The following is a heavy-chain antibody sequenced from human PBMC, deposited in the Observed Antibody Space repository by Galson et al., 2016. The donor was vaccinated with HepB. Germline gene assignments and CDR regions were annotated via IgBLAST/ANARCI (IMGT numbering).Heavy chain of an antibody. CDR2: INPSGGST. J-gene: IGHJ4*02. Sequence: SVKVSCKASGYTFTSYYMHWVRQAPGQGLEWMGIINPSGGSTSYAQNFQGRVTMTRDTSTSTVYMEQSSLRSEDSAMYYCAREGATSIGGFGYWGQGTLVTVSS. V-gene: IGHV1-46*01. CDR1: GYTFTSYY. D-gene: IGHD1-26*01. CDR3: AREGATSIGGFGY.